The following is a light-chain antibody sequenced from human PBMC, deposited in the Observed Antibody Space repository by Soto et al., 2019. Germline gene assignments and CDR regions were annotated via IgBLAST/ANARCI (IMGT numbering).Light chain of an antibody. CDR2: DKD. J-gene: IGLJ3*02. V-gene: IGLV7-46*01. Sequence: QAVVTQEPSLTVSPGGTVTLTCGSSTGAVTSGHYPYWFQQKPGLAPRTLIHDKDYKHSLTPARFSCSLLGGKAALTLSGAQAEDEAVYSCFLTYSGDYGAIRVFGGGTQLTVL. CDR3: FLTYSGDYGAIRV. CDR1: TGAVTSGHY.